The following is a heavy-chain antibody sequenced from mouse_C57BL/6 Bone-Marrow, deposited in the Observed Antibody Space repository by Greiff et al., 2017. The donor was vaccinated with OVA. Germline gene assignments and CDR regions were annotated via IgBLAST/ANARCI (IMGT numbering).Heavy chain of an antibody. CDR3: TRAYYSNYGFDY. CDR1: GFTFSSYA. Sequence: EVMLVESGEGLVKPGGSLKLSCAASGFTFSSYAMSWVRQTPEKRLEWVAYISSGGDYIYYADTVKGRFTISRDNARNTLYLQMSSLKSEDTAMYYCTRAYYSNYGFDYWGQGTTLTVSS. J-gene: IGHJ2*01. CDR2: ISSGGDYI. V-gene: IGHV5-9-1*02. D-gene: IGHD2-5*01.